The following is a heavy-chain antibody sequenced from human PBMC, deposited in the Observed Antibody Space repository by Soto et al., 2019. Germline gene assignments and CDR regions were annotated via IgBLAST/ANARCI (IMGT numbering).Heavy chain of an antibody. CDR3: AKDIRQAGSCLDY. CDR2: ISGSGGSR. J-gene: IGHJ4*02. D-gene: IGHD2-15*01. Sequence: EVQLLESGGGLVQPGGSLRLSCAASGFTFSSYAMSWVRQVPGKGLEWVSTISGSGGSRYYADSVEGRFTISRDNFKNTLYLQMNSRRAEDTATYYCAKDIRQAGSCLDYWGQGTLVTVSS. V-gene: IGHV3-23*01. CDR1: GFTFSSYA.